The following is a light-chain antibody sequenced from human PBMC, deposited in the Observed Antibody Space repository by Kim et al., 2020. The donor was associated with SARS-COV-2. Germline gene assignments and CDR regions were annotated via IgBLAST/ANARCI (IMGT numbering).Light chain of an antibody. CDR1: WSKIGYNY. CDR2: DNR. Sequence: GQTSTICCSRSWSKIGYNYVSWYKHPPGTAPKLLIYDNRKRPSGIPDRFSGSKSVTSATLGITGLQAGDEADYYCATWDTSLSAVVFGGGTKLTVL. J-gene: IGLJ3*02. V-gene: IGLV1-51*01. CDR3: ATWDTSLSAVV.